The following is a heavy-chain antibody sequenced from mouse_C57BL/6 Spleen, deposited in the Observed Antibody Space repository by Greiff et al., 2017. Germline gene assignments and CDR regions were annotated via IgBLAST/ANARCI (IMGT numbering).Heavy chain of an antibody. V-gene: IGHV1-69*01. CDR1: GYTFTSYW. D-gene: IGHD2-5*01. J-gene: IGHJ3*01. CDR3: ATYYSNTWFAY. Sequence: VKLQQPGAELVMPGASVKLSCKASGYTFTSYWMHWVKQRPGQGLEWIGEIDPSDSYTNYNQKFKGKSTLTVDKSSSTAYMQLSSLTSEDSAVYYCATYYSNTWFAYWGQGTLVTVSA. CDR2: IDPSDSYT.